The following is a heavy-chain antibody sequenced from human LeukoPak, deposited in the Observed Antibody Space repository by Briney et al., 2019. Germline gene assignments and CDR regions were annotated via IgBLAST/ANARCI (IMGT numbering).Heavy chain of an antibody. J-gene: IGHJ3*02. CDR1: GFTFSSYW. CDR3: ARDIRLVVVPAAENDAFDI. Sequence: PGGSLRLSCAASGFTFSSYWMHWVRQAPGKGLVWVSRINSDGSSTSYADSVKGRFTISRDNAKNTLYLQMNSLRAEDTAVYYCARDIRLVVVPAAENDAFDIWGQGTMVTVSS. V-gene: IGHV3-74*01. D-gene: IGHD2-2*01. CDR2: INSDGSST.